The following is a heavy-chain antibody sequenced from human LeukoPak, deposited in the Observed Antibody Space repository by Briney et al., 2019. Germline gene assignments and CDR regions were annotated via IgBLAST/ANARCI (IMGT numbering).Heavy chain of an antibody. CDR1: GGTFSSYA. CDR2: IIPIFGTA. V-gene: IGHV1-69*05. Sequence: ASVKVSCKASGGTFSSYAISWVRQAPGQGLEWMGRIIPIFGTANYAQKFQGRVTITTDESTSTAYMELSSLRSEDTAVYYCATTTQDCSSTSCPTEFDYWGQGTLVTVSS. D-gene: IGHD2-2*01. J-gene: IGHJ4*02. CDR3: ATTTQDCSSTSCPTEFDY.